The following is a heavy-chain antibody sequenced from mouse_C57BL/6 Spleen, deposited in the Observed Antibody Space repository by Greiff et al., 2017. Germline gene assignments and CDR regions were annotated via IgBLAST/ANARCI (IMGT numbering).Heavy chain of an antibody. V-gene: IGHV1-4*01. D-gene: IGHD3-2*02. J-gene: IGHJ2*01. CDR2: INPSSGYT. CDR3: ARSDSAGHFDY. CDR1: GYTFTSYT. Sequence: QVQLKQSGAELARPGASVKMSCKASGYTFTSYTMHWVKQRPGQGLEWIGYINPSSGYTKYNQKFKDKATLTADKSSSTAYMQLSSLTSEDSAVYYGARSDSAGHFDYWGQGTTLTVSS.